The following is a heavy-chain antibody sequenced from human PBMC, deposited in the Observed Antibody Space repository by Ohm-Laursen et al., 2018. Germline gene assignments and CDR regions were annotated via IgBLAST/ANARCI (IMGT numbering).Heavy chain of an antibody. CDR2: IKTRSHGATT. CDR1: GFSFSNAW. V-gene: IGHV3-15*01. Sequence: SLRLSCAASGFSFSNAWMTWVRQAPGKGLEWIGRIKTRSHGATTDYAAPVKGRFTISRDDSKNTLYLQMNSLKTEDTAVYYCTTAQSPLDYWGQGTLVTVSS. CDR3: TTAQSPLDY. J-gene: IGHJ4*02.